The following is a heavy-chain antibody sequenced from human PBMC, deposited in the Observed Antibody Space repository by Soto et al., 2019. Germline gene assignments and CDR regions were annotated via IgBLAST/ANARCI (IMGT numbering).Heavy chain of an antibody. Sequence: QLQLQESGSGLVKPSQTLSLTCAVSGGSIDSGGYSWNWIRQPPGKGLEWIGYIYHTGAANYNASLEVRVSLSVDMSKNQCSLQMTSVTAADTAVYYCVRASYILPFDPWGQGIFVTVSS. D-gene: IGHD2-21*01. CDR3: VRASYILPFDP. CDR2: IYHTGAA. J-gene: IGHJ5*02. CDR1: GGSIDSGGYS. V-gene: IGHV4-30-2*01.